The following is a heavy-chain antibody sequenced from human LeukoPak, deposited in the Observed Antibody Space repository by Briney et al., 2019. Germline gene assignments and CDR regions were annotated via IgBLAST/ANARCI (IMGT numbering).Heavy chain of an antibody. D-gene: IGHD6-6*01. CDR2: ISSSSSTI. CDR3: TRDSREYSSSYV. J-gene: IGHJ4*02. V-gene: IGHV3-48*01. Sequence: GGSLRLSCAASGFTFSSYSMNWVRQAPGKGLEWVSYISSSSSTIYYADSLKGRFTISRDNSKNTLYLQMNSLSAEDTAIYYCTRDSREYSSSYVWGQGALVTVSS. CDR1: GFTFSSYS.